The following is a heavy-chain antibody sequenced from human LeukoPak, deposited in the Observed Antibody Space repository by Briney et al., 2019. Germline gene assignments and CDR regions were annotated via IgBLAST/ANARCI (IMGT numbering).Heavy chain of an antibody. CDR1: GYTFTTYG. Sequence: ASVKVSCKASGYTFTTYGMSWLRQAPGQGLEWVGWISAYNGYTYYAKKVQDRVTMTTDKSTSTAYMEVRSLRSDDTAMYYRARTIRSGNYGIGGIDFWGQGTLISVSS. CDR3: ARTIRSGNYGIGGIDF. D-gene: IGHD3-22*01. V-gene: IGHV1-18*01. CDR2: ISAYNGYT. J-gene: IGHJ4*02.